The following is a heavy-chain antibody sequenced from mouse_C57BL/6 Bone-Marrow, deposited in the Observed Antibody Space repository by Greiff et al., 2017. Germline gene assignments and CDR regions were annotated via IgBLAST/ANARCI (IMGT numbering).Heavy chain of an antibody. CDR1: YTFTDYYM. D-gene: IGHD1-1*01. Sequence: VQLQQSGPELVKPGASVKMSCKASGYTFTDYYMHWVKQKPGKGLEWIGEIYPGSGNTYYNEKFKGKATLTADTSSSTAYMQLSSLTSEDSAVYFCARGIYDYGSSYGYYAMDYWGQGTSVTVSS. CDR2: YPGSGNTY. CDR3: RGIYDYGSSYGYYAMDY. V-gene: IGHV1-83*01. J-gene: IGHJ4*01.